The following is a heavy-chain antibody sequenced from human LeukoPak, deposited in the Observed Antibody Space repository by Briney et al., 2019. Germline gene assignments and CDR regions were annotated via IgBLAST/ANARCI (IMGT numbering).Heavy chain of an antibody. CDR3: ARVAFGADIVVVPAAPVYYFDY. V-gene: IGHV4-34*01. D-gene: IGHD2-2*01. CDR1: GGSFNGYY. J-gene: IGHJ4*02. Sequence: SETLSLTCAVYGGSFNGYYWSWIRQPPGKGLEWIGEINHSGSTNYNPSLKSRVTISVDTSKNQFSLKLSSVTAADTAVYYCARVAFGADIVVVPAAPVYYFDYWGQGTLVTVSS. CDR2: INHSGST.